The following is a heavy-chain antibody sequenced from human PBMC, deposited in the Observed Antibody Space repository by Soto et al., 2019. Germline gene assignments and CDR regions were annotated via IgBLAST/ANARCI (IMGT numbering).Heavy chain of an antibody. D-gene: IGHD1-26*01. J-gene: IGHJ4*02. CDR2: INPSGGST. CDR1: GYTFTSYY. Sequence: QVQLVQSGAEVKKPGASVKVSCKASGYTFTSYYMHWVRQAPGQGLEWMGIINPSGGSTSYAQKFQGRVTMTRDPSTSAVYMELSSLRSEDTAVYYCARDWDRTMFDYWGQGTLVTVSS. CDR3: ARDWDRTMFDY. V-gene: IGHV1-46*01.